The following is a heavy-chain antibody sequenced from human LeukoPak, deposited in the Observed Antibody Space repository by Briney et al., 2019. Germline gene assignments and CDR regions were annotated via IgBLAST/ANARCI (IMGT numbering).Heavy chain of an antibody. V-gene: IGHV1-2*02. CDR3: ARGYYGMDV. CDR1: GYTFTGQY. J-gene: IGHJ6*02. Sequence: ASVKVSCTASGYTFTGQYLYWARQTPGQGLEWMGWINPKTGDTDSAQNVQGRVTMTRDTSITTVYMELSSLTSDDTAVYYCARGYYGMDVWGQGTTVTVSS. CDR2: INPKTGDT.